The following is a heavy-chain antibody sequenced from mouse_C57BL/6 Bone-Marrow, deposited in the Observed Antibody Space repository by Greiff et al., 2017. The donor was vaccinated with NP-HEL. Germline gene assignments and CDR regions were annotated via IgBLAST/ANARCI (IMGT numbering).Heavy chain of an antibody. Sequence: QVHLKQPGAELVMPGASVKLSCKASGYTFTSYWMHWVKQRPGQGLEWIGEIDPSDSYTNYNQKFKGKSTLTVDKASSTAYMQLSSLTSEDSAVYYCARTAFAYWGQGTLVTVSA. CDR2: IDPSDSYT. D-gene: IGHD3-2*01. J-gene: IGHJ3*01. CDR3: ARTAFAY. CDR1: GYTFTSYW. V-gene: IGHV1-69*01.